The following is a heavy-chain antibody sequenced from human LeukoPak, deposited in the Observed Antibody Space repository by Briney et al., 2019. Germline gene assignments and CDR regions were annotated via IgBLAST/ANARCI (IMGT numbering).Heavy chain of an antibody. CDR1: GFTFSSYW. Sequence: GGSLRLSCAASGFTFSSYWMNWVRQAPGKGLVWVSRINGDGSSTNYADSVKGRFTNSRDNAKNTLYLQLNSLRAEDTAIYYCARSQGPYDYWGQGTLVTVSS. CDR3: ARSQGPYDY. V-gene: IGHV3-74*01. CDR2: INGDGSST. J-gene: IGHJ4*02.